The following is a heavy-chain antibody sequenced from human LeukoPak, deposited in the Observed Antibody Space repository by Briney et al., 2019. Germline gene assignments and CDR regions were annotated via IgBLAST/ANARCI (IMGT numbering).Heavy chain of an antibody. CDR3: ARGRGSSWYSGLDYYYMDV. CDR1: GGSISSSSYY. J-gene: IGHJ6*03. D-gene: IGHD6-13*01. Sequence: SETLSLTCTVSGGSISSSSYYWGWIRQPPGKGLEWIGGISYSGSTYYNPSLKSRVTISVDTSKKQFSLKLSSVTAADTAVYYCARGRGSSWYSGLDYYYMDVWGKGTTVTISS. V-gene: IGHV4-39*07. CDR2: ISYSGST.